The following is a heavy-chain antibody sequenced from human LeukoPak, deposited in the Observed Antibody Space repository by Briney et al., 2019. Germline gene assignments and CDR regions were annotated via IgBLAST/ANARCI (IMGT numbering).Heavy chain of an antibody. CDR1: GGSISSGGYY. CDR3: ARVPLYCSGGSCYSDKYYYYGMDV. D-gene: IGHD2-15*01. Sequence: SETLSLTCTVSGGSISSGGYYWSWIRQHPGKGLEWIGYIYYSGSTYYNPSLKSRVTISVDTSKNQFSLKLSSVTAADTAVYYCARVPLYCSGGSCYSDKYYYYGMDVWGQGTTVTVSS. CDR2: IYYSGST. V-gene: IGHV4-31*03. J-gene: IGHJ6*02.